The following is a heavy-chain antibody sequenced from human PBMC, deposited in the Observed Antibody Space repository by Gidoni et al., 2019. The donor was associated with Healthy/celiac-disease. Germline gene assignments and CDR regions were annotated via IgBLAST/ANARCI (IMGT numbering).Heavy chain of an antibody. J-gene: IGHJ6*02. CDR1: GFTFSNAW. Sequence: EVQLVESGGGLVKPGGSLRLSCAASGFTFSNAWMSWVRQAPGKGLEWVGRIKSKTDGGTTDYAAPVKGRFTISRDDSKNTLYLQMNSLKTEDTAVYYCTWGANSGYDRYYYDSSGYYGGGYYYGMDVWGQGTTVTVSS. CDR3: TWGANSGYDRYYYDSSGYYGGGYYYGMDV. V-gene: IGHV3-15*01. CDR2: IKSKTDGGTT. D-gene: IGHD3-22*01.